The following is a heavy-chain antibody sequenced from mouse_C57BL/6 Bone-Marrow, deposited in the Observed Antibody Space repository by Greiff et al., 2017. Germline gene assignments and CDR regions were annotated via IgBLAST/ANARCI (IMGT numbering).Heavy chain of an antibody. CDR2: ISSGGSYT. Sequence: EVQRVESGGDLVKPGGSLKLSCAASGFTFSSYGMSWVRQTPDKRLEWVATISSGGSYTYYPDSVKGRFTISRDNAKNTLYLQMSSLKSEDTAMYYCARDYYGSSYGYWGQGTLVTVSA. D-gene: IGHD1-1*01. V-gene: IGHV5-6*01. CDR1: GFTFSSYG. J-gene: IGHJ3*01. CDR3: ARDYYGSSYGY.